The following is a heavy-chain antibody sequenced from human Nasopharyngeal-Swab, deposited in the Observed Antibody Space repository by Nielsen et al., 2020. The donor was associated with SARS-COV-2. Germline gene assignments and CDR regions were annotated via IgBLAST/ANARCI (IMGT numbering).Heavy chain of an antibody. CDR1: GFTFSSYA. CDR3: AKSSHYGSEYYYYYYMDV. V-gene: IGHV3-23*01. J-gene: IGHJ6*03. Sequence: GESLKISCAASGFTFSSYAMSLVRQAPGKGLEWVSAISGSGGSTYYADSVKGRFTISRDNSKNTLYLQMNSLRAEDTAVYYCAKSSHYGSEYYYYYYMDVWGKGTTVTASS. D-gene: IGHD3-10*01. CDR2: ISGSGGST.